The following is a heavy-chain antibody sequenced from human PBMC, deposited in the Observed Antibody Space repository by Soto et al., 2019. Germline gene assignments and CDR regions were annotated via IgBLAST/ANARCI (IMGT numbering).Heavy chain of an antibody. CDR2: ISYDGSNK. CDR1: GFTFSSYA. J-gene: IGHJ6*03. CDR3: VKGGSGGPPGSYYYMDV. V-gene: IGHV3-30-3*01. Sequence: PGGSLRLSCAASGFTFSSYAMHWVRQAPGKGLEWVAVISYDGSNKYYADSVKGRFTISRDNSKNTLYLQMNSLRAEDTAVYYCVKGGSGGPPGSYYYMDVWGKGTTVTVSS. D-gene: IGHD3-16*01.